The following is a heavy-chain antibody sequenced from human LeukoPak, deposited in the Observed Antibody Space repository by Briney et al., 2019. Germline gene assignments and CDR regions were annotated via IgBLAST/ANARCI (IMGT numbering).Heavy chain of an antibody. D-gene: IGHD4-11*01. CDR2: IYYSGST. V-gene: IGHV4-39*01. CDR1: GGSISSGSSY. CDR3: ARHASMYSSFAY. Sequence: PSETLSLTCTVSGGSISSGSSYWGWIRQRPGKGLEWIGSIYYSGSTYYNPSLKSRVTISVDTSENQFSLKLSSVTAADTAVYYCARHASMYSSFAYWGQGSLVTASS. J-gene: IGHJ4*02.